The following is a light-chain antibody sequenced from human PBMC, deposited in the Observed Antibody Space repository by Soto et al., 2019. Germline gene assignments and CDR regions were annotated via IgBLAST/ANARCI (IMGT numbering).Light chain of an antibody. CDR1: SSDVGGYNF. CDR3: CSYAGSYTLV. V-gene: IGLV2-11*01. J-gene: IGLJ3*02. CDR2: DVS. Sequence: QSALTQPRSGSGSPGQSVTISCTGTSSDVGGYNFVSWYQHHPGKAPKLMIYDVSKRPSGVPDRFSGSKSGSTASLTISGLQAEDEADYYCCSYAGSYTLVFGGGTKVTLL.